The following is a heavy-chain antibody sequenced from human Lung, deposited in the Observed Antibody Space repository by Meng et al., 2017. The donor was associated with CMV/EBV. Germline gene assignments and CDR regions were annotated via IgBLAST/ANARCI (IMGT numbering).Heavy chain of an antibody. D-gene: IGHD7-27*01. CDR2: INEAGSVK. J-gene: IGHJ4*02. CDR3: AREYWGPDY. V-gene: IGHV3-7*01. CDR1: GFTFTNYW. Sequence: GEXXKISCAASGFTFTNYWMTWVRQAPGKGLEWVGNINEAGSVKHYVDSVKGRFTMSRDNAKNSVYLQMNGLRADDTAVYFCAREYWGPDYWGQG.